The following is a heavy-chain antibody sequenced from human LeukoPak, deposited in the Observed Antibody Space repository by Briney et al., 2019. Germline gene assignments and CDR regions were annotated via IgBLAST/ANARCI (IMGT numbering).Heavy chain of an antibody. V-gene: IGHV3-23*01. D-gene: IGHD6-19*01. CDR1: GFTFSSYA. CDR2: ISGSGGST. J-gene: IGHJ4*02. Sequence: GGSLRLSCAASGFTFSSYAMSWVRQAPGKGLEWVSAISGSGGSTYYADSVKGRFTISRDNSKNTLYLQMNSLRAEDTAVYYCAKGRSSSGWYGGGTTFDYWGQGTLVTASS. CDR3: AKGRSSSGWYGGGTTFDY.